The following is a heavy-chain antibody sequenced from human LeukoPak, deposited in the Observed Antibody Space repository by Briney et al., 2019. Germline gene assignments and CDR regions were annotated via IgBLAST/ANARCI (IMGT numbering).Heavy chain of an antibody. Sequence: SVKVSCKASGYTFTSYGISWVRQAPGQGLEWMGGIIPIFGTPNYAQKFQGRVTITADESTSTAYMELSSLRSEDTAVYYCARGWLAETAVVTPYNYWGQGTLVTVSS. D-gene: IGHD4-23*01. CDR3: ARGWLAETAVVTPYNY. J-gene: IGHJ4*02. V-gene: IGHV1-69*13. CDR1: GYTFTSYG. CDR2: IIPIFGTP.